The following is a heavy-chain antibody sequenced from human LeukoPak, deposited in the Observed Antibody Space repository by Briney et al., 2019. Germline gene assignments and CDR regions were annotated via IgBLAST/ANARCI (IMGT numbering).Heavy chain of an antibody. CDR2: INHSGST. CDR3: ARLARPYYYGSGSYYKNGFDY. J-gene: IGHJ4*02. D-gene: IGHD3-10*01. Sequence: PSETLSLTCAVYGGSFSGYYWSWIRQPPGKGLEWIGEINHSGSTNYNPSLKSRVTISVDTSKNQFSLKLSSVTAADTAVYYCARLARPYYYGSGSYYKNGFDYWGQGTLVTVSS. V-gene: IGHV4-34*01. CDR1: GGSFSGYY.